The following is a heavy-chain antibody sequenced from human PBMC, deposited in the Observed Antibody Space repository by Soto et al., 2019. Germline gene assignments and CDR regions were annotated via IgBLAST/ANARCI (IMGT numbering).Heavy chain of an antibody. Sequence: VASVKVSCKASGGTFSSYAISWVRQAPGQGLEWMGGNIPIFGTANYAQKFQGRVTITADKSTSTAYMELSSLRSEDTAVYYCARVQSSSSSDFDYWGQGTLVTVSS. CDR1: GGTFSSYA. D-gene: IGHD6-6*01. V-gene: IGHV1-69*06. J-gene: IGHJ4*02. CDR2: NIPIFGTA. CDR3: ARVQSSSSSDFDY.